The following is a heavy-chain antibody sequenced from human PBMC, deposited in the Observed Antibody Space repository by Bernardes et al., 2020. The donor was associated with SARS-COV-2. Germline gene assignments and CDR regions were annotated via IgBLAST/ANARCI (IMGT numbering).Heavy chain of an antibody. J-gene: IGHJ4*02. V-gene: IGHV3-30-3*01. D-gene: IGHD4-17*01. CDR3: AREDYGDYGFDY. Sequence: GWSLRLSCAASGFTFRSYAMHWVRQAPGKGLEWVAVISYDGSNKYYADSVKGRFTISRDNSKNTLYLQMNSLRAEDTAVYYCAREDYGDYGFDYWGQGTLVTVSS. CDR2: ISYDGSNK. CDR1: GFTFRSYA.